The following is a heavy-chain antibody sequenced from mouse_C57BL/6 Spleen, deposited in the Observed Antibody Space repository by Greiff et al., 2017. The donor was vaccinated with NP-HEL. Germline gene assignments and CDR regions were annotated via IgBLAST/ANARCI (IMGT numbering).Heavy chain of an antibody. CDR3: ARDERRGVDY. CDR2: IHPNSGST. Sequence: QVQLKQPGAELVKPGASVKLSCKASGYTFTSYWMHWVKQRPGQGLEWIGMIHPNSGSTNYNEKFKSKATLTVDKSSSTAYMQLSSLTSEDSAVYYCARDERRGVDYWGQGTTLTVSS. J-gene: IGHJ2*01. CDR1: GYTFTSYW. V-gene: IGHV1-64*01.